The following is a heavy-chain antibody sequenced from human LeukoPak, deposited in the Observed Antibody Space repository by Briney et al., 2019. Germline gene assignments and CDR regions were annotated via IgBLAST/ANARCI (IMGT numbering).Heavy chain of an antibody. V-gene: IGHV1-46*01. CDR1: GYTFTDYD. D-gene: IGHD4-23*01. J-gene: IGHJ3*01. CDR2: INPNGGRT. Sequence: ASVKVSCKASGYTFTDYDINWVRQAPGQGLEWLGLINPNGGRTSYAQNFQGRVTMTRDTSTTTVYLELSSLRSEDTAVYYCARDMSTRVTPISYAIDVWGQGTMVTVSS. CDR3: ARDMSTRVTPISYAIDV.